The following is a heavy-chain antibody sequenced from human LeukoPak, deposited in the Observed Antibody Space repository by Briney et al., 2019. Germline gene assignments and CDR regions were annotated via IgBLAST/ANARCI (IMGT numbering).Heavy chain of an antibody. J-gene: IGHJ4*02. CDR3: AKDLGYSGYDLTGY. CDR2: ISGSGGST. CDR1: GFTFSSYS. V-gene: IGHV3-23*01. D-gene: IGHD5-12*01. Sequence: GGSLRLSCAASGFTFSSYSMNWVRQAPGKGLEWVSAISGSGGSTYYADSVKGRFTISRDNSKNTLYLRMNSLRAEDTAVYYCAKDLGYSGYDLTGYWGQGTLVTVSS.